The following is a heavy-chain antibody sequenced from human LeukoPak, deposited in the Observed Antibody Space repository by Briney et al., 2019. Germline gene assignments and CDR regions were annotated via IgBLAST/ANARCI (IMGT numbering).Heavy chain of an antibody. D-gene: IGHD3-3*01. CDR1: GFTFSNYA. J-gene: IGHJ4*02. CDR2: ISSTVINT. CDR3: AKGTVRFLEWSQRGYFDY. V-gene: IGHV3-23*01. Sequence: GGSLRLSCAASGFTFSNYAMTWVRQAPGKGLEWVSSISSTVINTYNADSVKGRFTISRDNSKNTLYLQMNSQRADDTAIYYCAKGTVRFLEWSQRGYFDYWGQGILVTVSS.